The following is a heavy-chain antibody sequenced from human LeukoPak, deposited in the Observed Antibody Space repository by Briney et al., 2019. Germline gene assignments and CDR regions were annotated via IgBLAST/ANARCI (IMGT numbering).Heavy chain of an antibody. D-gene: IGHD3/OR15-3a*01. CDR2: IKSKVDGETT. CDR1: GFTFSSAW. Sequence: GGSLRLSCAASGFTFSSAWMTWVCQAPGKGLEYVARIKSKVDGETTDYIAPVKGRFIISRDDSKNTLYLQMNSLRTEDTAVYYCSRRFWTGYYDSWGQGTLVTVSS. V-gene: IGHV3-15*01. CDR3: SRRFWTGYYDS. J-gene: IGHJ4*02.